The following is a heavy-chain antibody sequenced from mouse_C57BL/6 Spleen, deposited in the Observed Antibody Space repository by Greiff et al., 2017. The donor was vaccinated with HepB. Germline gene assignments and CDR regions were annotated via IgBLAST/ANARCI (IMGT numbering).Heavy chain of an antibody. CDR2: IYPGDGDT. CDR3: ARGGLGY. V-gene: IGHV1-82*01. D-gene: IGHD2-2*01. Sequence: VQLQQSGPELVKPGASVKISCKASGYAFSSSWMNWVKQRPGKGLEWIGRIYPGDGDTNYNGKFKGKATLTADKSSSTAYMQLSSLTSEDSAVYFCARGGLGYWGQGTTLTVSS. J-gene: IGHJ2*01. CDR1: GYAFSSSW.